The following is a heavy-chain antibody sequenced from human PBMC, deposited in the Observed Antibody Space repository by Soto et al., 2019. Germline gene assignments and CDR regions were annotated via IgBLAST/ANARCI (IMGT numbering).Heavy chain of an antibody. CDR2: IYYSGST. V-gene: IGHV4-59*01. D-gene: IGHD3-3*01. CDR3: ARYDFWSGLFDY. CDR1: GGSISSYY. Sequence: PSETLSLTCTVSGGSISSYYWSWIRQPPGKGLEWIGYIYYSGSTNYNPSLKSRVTISVDTSKNQFSLKLSSVTAADTAVYYCARYDFWSGLFDYWGQETLVTVSS. J-gene: IGHJ4*02.